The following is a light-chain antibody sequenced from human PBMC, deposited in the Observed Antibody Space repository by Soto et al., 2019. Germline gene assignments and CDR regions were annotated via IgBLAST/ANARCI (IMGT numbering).Light chain of an antibody. CDR3: ATWDDSLNAYV. Sequence: QSVLTQPPSVSEAPRQRVTISCSGSSSNIGNNAVNWYQQLPGQAPKIVIYYDDLLTSGVSDRFSGSKSGISASLAISDLQSDDEADYYCATWDDSLNAYVFGPGTSSPS. V-gene: IGLV1-36*01. J-gene: IGLJ1*01. CDR1: SSNIGNNA. CDR2: YDD.